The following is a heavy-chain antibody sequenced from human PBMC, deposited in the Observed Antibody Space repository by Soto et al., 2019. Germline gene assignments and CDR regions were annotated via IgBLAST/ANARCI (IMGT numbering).Heavy chain of an antibody. Sequence: GGSLRLSCAASGFTFSSYGMHWVRQAPGKGLEWVAVISYDGSNKYYADSVKGRFTISRDNSKNTLYLQMNSLRAEDTAVYYCAKDHYIIGIYDSSGYYYGMDVWGQGTTVTVSS. V-gene: IGHV3-30*18. CDR1: GFTFSSYG. J-gene: IGHJ6*02. D-gene: IGHD3-22*01. CDR2: ISYDGSNK. CDR3: AKDHYIIGIYDSSGYYYGMDV.